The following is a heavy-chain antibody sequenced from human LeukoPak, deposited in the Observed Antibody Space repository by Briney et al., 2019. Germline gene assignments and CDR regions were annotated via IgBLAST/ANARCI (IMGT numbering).Heavy chain of an antibody. CDR1: GGSISTYY. CDR3: ARQASSGWPDFVY. CDR2: MYTSGTT. D-gene: IGHD6-19*01. V-gene: IGHV4-4*07. Sequence: SETLSLTCTVSGGSISTYYWSWIRQPPGKGLEWIWRMYTSGTTKYNPYLKSRVTMSVDTSNNQFSLKVCSVTAADTAVYFCARQASSGWPDFVYWGQGTLVTVSS. J-gene: IGHJ4*02.